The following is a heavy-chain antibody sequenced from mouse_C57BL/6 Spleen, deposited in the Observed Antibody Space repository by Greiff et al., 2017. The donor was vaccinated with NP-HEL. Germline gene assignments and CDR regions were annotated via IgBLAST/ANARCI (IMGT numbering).Heavy chain of an antibody. CDR1: GFTFSSYA. Sequence: EVQLVESGGGLVKPGGSLKLSCAASGFTFSSYAMSWVRQTPEKRLEWVATISDGGSYTYYPDNVKGRFTISRDNAKNNLYLQMSHLKSEDTAMYYCARGDYDEGDFDYWGQGTTLTVSS. D-gene: IGHD2-4*01. CDR2: ISDGGSYT. CDR3: ARGDYDEGDFDY. J-gene: IGHJ2*01. V-gene: IGHV5-4*01.